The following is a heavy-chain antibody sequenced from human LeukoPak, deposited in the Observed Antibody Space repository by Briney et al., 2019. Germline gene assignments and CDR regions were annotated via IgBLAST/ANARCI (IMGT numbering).Heavy chain of an antibody. J-gene: IGHJ4*02. CDR1: GFTFSSYA. CDR3: ARDGNDFDFDY. D-gene: IGHD1-1*01. Sequence: PGGSLRLSCEASGFTFSSYAMTWVRQAPGKGLEWVSSIGSDNKPHYSESVKGRFAISRDNSKNTLFLQLHNLRVEDTALYYCARDGNDFDFDYWGQGTLVTVSS. CDR2: IGSDNKP. V-gene: IGHV3-23*01.